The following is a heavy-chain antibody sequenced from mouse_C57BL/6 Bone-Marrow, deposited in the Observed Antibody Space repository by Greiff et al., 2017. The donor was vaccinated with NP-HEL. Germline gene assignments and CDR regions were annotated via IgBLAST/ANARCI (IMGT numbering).Heavy chain of an antibody. J-gene: IGHJ4*01. CDR2: IWSGGST. CDR3: ARSPRNYGYYYYAMDY. D-gene: IGHD2-1*01. CDR1: GFSLTSYG. Sequence: QVQLQQSGPGLVQPSQSLSITCTVSGFSLTSYGVHWVRQSPGKGLEWLGVIWSGGSTDYNAAFISRLSISKDNSKSQVFFKMNSLQADDTAIYYCARSPRNYGYYYYAMDYWGQGTSVTVSS. V-gene: IGHV2-2*01.